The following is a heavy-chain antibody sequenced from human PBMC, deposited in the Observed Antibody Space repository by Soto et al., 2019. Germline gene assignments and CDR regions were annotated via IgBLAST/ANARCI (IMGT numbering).Heavy chain of an antibody. D-gene: IGHD1-26*01. CDR2: IYYSGST. V-gene: IGHV4-31*03. Sequence: QVQLQESGPGLVKPTQTLSLTCTVSGGSIISGGYYWSWIRQNPGKGLEWIGYIYYSGSTYYNYYTPALRSRVTISVDTSKDQFSPTLSSVTVSQTAVYYCARTPLLWGQGTLVTVSS. CDR3: ARTPLL. J-gene: IGHJ4*02. CDR1: GGSIISGGYY.